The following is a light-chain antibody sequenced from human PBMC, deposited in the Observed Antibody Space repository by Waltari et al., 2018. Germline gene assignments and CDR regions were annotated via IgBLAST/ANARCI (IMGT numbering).Light chain of an antibody. Sequence: DIQMTQSPSSLSASVGDRVTLTCRASQGISNWLAWYQQKPGKAPKLLIYRASNLETGAPSRFSGSGSGTDFTLTISSLQPEDIATYYCQQHDNSPYSFGQGTKVEIK. J-gene: IGKJ2*03. CDR3: QQHDNSPYS. CDR2: RAS. CDR1: QGISNW. V-gene: IGKV1-33*01.